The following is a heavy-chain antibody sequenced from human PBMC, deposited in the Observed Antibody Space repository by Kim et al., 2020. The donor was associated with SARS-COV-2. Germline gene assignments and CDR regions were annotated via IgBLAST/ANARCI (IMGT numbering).Heavy chain of an antibody. CDR3: ARDYYDSSGYYWGGY. Sequence: GGSLRLSCAASGFTFSSYSMNWVRQAPGKGLEWVSYISSSSSTISYADSLKGRFTISRDNAKNSLYLQMNSLRAEDTAVYYCARDYYDSSGYYWGGYWGQGTLVTVSS. CDR2: ISSSSSTI. V-gene: IGHV3-48*04. CDR1: GFTFSSYS. J-gene: IGHJ4*02. D-gene: IGHD3-22*01.